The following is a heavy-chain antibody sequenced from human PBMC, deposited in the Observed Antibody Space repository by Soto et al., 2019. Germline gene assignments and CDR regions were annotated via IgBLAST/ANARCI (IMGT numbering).Heavy chain of an antibody. CDR1: GGTFSSYA. D-gene: IGHD3-22*01. Sequence: QVQLVQSGAEVKKPGSSVKVSCKASGGTFSSYAISWVRQAPGQGLEWMGGIIPIFGTANYAQKFQGRVTITADESTSTAYMELCSLRSEDTAVYYCARLNTYYYDSSGYFNYWGQGTLVTVSS. CDR2: IIPIFGTA. V-gene: IGHV1-69*01. J-gene: IGHJ4*02. CDR3: ARLNTYYYDSSGYFNY.